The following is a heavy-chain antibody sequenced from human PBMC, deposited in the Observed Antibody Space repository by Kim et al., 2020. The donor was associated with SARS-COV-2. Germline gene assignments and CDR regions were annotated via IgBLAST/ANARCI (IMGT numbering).Heavy chain of an antibody. CDR3: ARAGRITMIVVVEGGAFDI. V-gene: IGHV3-21*01. CDR1: GFTFSSYS. Sequence: GGSLRLSCAASGFTFSSYSMNWVRQAPGKGLEWVSSISSSSSYIYYADSVKGRFTISRDNAKNSLYLQMNSLRADDTAVYYCARAGRITMIVVVEGGAFDIWGQGTMVTVSS. J-gene: IGHJ3*02. D-gene: IGHD3-22*01. CDR2: ISSSSSYI.